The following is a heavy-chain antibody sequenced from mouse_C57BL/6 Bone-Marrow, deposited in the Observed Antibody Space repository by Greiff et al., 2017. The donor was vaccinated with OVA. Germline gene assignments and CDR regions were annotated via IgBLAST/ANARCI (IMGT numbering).Heavy chain of an antibody. Sequence: EVQLQQSGPELVKPGASVKISCKASGYTFTDYYMNWVKQSPGKSLEWIGDINPNNGGTSYNQKFKGKATLTVDKSSSTAYMELRSLTSEDSAVYYCARGNDGYYGYYAMDYWGQGTSVTVSS. CDR3: ARGNDGYYGYYAMDY. J-gene: IGHJ4*01. CDR2: INPNNGGT. D-gene: IGHD2-3*01. V-gene: IGHV1-26*01. CDR1: GYTFTDYY.